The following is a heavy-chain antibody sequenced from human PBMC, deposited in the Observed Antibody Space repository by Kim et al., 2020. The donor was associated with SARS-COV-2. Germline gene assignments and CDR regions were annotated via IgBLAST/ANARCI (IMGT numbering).Heavy chain of an antibody. CDR2: INPSGGST. CDR3: ARERGGYFDSYYGMDV. J-gene: IGHJ6*02. Sequence: ASVKVSCKASGYTFTSYYMHWVRQAPGQGLEWMGIINPSGGSTSYAQKFQGRVTMTRDTSTSTVYMELSSLRSEDTAVYYCARERGGYFDSYYGMDVWGQGTTVTVSS. V-gene: IGHV1-46*01. D-gene: IGHD3-9*01. CDR1: GYTFTSYY.